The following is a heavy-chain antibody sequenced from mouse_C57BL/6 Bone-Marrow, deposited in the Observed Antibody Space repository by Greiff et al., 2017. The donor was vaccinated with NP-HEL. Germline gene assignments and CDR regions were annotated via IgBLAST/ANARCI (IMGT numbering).Heavy chain of an antibody. CDR1: GFTFSSYA. CDR2: ISSGGDYI. D-gene: IGHD3-2*02. CDR3: TRERDSSGYGGFDY. Sequence: EVHLVESGEGLVKPGGSLKLSCAASGFTFSSYAMSWVRQTPEKRLEWVAYISSGGDYIYYADTVKGRFTISRDNARNTLYLQMSSLKSEDTAMYYCTRERDSSGYGGFDYWGQGTTLTVSS. V-gene: IGHV5-9-1*02. J-gene: IGHJ2*01.